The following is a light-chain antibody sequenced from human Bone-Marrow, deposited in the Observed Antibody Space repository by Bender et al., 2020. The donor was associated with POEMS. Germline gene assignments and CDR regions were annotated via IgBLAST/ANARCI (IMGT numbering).Light chain of an antibody. V-gene: IGLV2-23*01. CDR2: EGV. CDR1: NNYLGSDSL. J-gene: IGLJ3*02. CDR3: CAYVGGNRWV. Sequence: QSALTQPASVSGSPGQSITISCTASNNYLGSDSLVSWYQQHPGKAPKLMIYEGVKRPSGTSNRFSGSKSDKVLSLTISGLQAGDEADYYCCAYVGGNRWVFGGGTRLTVV.